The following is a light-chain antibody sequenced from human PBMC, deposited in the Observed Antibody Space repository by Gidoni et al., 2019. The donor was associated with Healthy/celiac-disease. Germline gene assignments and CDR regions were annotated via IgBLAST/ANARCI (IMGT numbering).Light chain of an antibody. CDR2: EGS. CDR1: SSDVGSYNL. V-gene: IGLV2-23*03. Sequence: QSARTQPASVSGSPGQSITISCTGTSSDVGSYNLVSWYQQHPGKAPKLMIYEGSKRPSGVSTRFSGSKSGNTASLTISGLQAEDEADYYCCSYAGSSTFRVVFGGGTKLTVL. CDR3: CSYAGSSTFRVV. J-gene: IGLJ2*01.